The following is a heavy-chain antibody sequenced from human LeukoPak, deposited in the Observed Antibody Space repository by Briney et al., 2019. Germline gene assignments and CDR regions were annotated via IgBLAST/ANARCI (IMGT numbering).Heavy chain of an antibody. V-gene: IGHV4-30-2*01. CDR2: IYHSGST. D-gene: IGHD4-17*01. Sequence: SETLSLTCAVSGGSISSGGYSWSWIRQPPGKGLEWIGYIYHSGSTYYNPSLKSRVTISVDRSKNQFSLKLSSVTAADTAVYYCARVGIDGDYYFDYWGQGTLVTVSS. J-gene: IGHJ4*02. CDR3: ARVGIDGDYYFDY. CDR1: GGSISSGGYS.